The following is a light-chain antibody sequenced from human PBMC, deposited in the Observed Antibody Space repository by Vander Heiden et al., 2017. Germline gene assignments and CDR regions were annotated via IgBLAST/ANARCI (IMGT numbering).Light chain of an antibody. Sequence: SYELTQPLPVSGALGQRARTTSGGNNNGSKNVYWYQQKPGQAPVLFIYRNSNRPSGIPEGFSGSKSGNTATLTISGAQAGDEADYYCQVWDSSTAYVFGTGTKVTVL. CDR2: RNS. V-gene: IGLV3-9*01. CDR1: NNGSKN. CDR3: QVWDSSTAYV. J-gene: IGLJ1*01.